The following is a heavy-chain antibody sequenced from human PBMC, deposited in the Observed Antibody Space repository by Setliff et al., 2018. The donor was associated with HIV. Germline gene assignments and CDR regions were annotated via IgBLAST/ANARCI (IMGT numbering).Heavy chain of an antibody. Sequence: SETLSLTCAVSGGSIGGTHYWHWVRQPPGRGLEWIGDIHHSGDTNYNPSLKSRVTLSIDNFNNQFSLKLTSVTAADTAIYYCADPPAGLWGQGILVTSPQ. CDR1: GGSIGGTHY. CDR3: ADPPAGL. V-gene: IGHV4-4*02. CDR2: IHHSGDT. D-gene: IGHD2-21*02. J-gene: IGHJ4*02.